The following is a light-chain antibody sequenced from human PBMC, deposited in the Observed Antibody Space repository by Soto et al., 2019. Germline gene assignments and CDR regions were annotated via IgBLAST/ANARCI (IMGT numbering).Light chain of an antibody. J-gene: IGLJ2*01. V-gene: IGLV1-40*01. Sequence: QTVVTQPPSVSGAPGQRITISCAGSSSNIGAGYDVHWYQHLPGTAPKLLIYGNTNRPSGVPDRFSGSKSGTSASLAITGLQAEDEGDYYCQSYDSSLSGYAIFGGGTKLTVL. CDR3: QSYDSSLSGYAI. CDR1: SSNIGAGYD. CDR2: GNT.